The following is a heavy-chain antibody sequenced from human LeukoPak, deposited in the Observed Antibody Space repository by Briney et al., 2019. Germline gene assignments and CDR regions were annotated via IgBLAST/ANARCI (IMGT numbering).Heavy chain of an antibody. CDR3: ARGRRELIFYFDY. CDR2: INPNSGGT. CDR1: GYTFTGYY. J-gene: IGHJ4*02. V-gene: IGHV1-2*02. Sequence: ASVKVSCKASGYTFTGYYMHWVRQAPGQGLEWMGWINPNSGGTNYAQKFQGRVTMTGDTSISTAYMELSRLRSDDTAVYYCARGRRELIFYFDYWGQGTLVTVSS. D-gene: IGHD1-26*01.